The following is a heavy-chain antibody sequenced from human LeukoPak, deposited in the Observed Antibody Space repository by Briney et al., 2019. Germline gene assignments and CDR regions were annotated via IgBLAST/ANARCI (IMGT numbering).Heavy chain of an antibody. V-gene: IGHV4-59*01. CDR2: IYYTGGT. D-gene: IGHD3-10*01. CDR3: ARDPGRNYYGSGIHGY. CDR1: GGSINNFY. Sequence: SETLSLTCTVSGGSINNFYWYWVRQPPGKGLEWIGYIYYTGGTNYNPSLKSRVTISVDTSKNLFSLRLTYLTAADTALYYCARDPGRNYYGSGIHGYWGQGPLVTVSS. J-gene: IGHJ4*02.